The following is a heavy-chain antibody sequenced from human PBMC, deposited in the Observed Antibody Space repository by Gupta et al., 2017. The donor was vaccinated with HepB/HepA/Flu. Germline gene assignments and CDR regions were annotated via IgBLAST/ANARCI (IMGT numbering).Heavy chain of an antibody. J-gene: IGHJ5*02. CDR2: IYWDDDK. D-gene: IGHD6-13*01. CDR1: GFSLSTSGVG. V-gene: IGHV2-5*02. CDR3: AHRGGSRYEGGWFDP. Sequence: QITLKESGPTLVKPTQTLTLTCTFSGFSLSTSGVGVGWIRQPPGKALEWLALIYWDDDKRYSPSLKSRLTITKDTSKNQVVLTMTNMDPVDTATYYCAHRGGSRYEGGWFDPWGQGTLVTVSS.